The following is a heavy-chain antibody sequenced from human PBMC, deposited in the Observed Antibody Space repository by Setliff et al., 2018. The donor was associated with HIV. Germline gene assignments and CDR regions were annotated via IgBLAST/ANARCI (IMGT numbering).Heavy chain of an antibody. CDR1: GGSISSYY. J-gene: IGHJ6*02. Sequence: PSETLSLTCTVSGGSISSYYWSWIRQPPGKGLEWIGYIYYSGSNNYNPSLKSRVTISVDTSKNQFSLKLSSVIAADTAVYYCARIFGDQGYYYGMDVWGQGTTVTVSS. CDR3: ARIFGDQGYYYGMDV. CDR2: IYYSGSN. D-gene: IGHD3-3*01. V-gene: IGHV4-59*01.